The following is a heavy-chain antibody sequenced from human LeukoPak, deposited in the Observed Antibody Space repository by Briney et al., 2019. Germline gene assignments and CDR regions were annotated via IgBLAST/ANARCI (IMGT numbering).Heavy chain of an antibody. J-gene: IGHJ3*02. V-gene: IGHV3-23*01. CDR1: GFTFSSYA. Sequence: GGSLRLSCAASGFTFSSYAMSWVRQAPGKGLEWVSAISGSGGSTYYADSVKGRFTISRDNSKNTLSLQMNSLRAEDTAVYYCARARSYVDAFDIWGQGTMVTVSS. CDR3: ARARSYVDAFDI. D-gene: IGHD1-26*01. CDR2: ISGSGGST.